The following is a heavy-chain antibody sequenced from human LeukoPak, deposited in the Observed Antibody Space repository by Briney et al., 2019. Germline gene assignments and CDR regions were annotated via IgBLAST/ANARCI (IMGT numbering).Heavy chain of an antibody. CDR1: GGSISSHY. J-gene: IGHJ6*03. CDR3: GRDALVGYFSSYYMDV. D-gene: IGHD2-15*01. V-gene: IGHV4-59*11. CDR2: ISNSGST. Sequence: SETLSLTCTVSGGSISSHYWTWIRQSPVKGLEGIGDISNSGSTSYNPSFKSRVTISIDTSKNQFSLKLSASAAADTAVYYCGRDALVGYFSSYYMDVWGKGTTVTVSS.